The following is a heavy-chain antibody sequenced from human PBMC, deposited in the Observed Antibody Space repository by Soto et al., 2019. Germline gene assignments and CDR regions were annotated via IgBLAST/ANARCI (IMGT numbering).Heavy chain of an antibody. CDR2: IWYDGSNK. Sequence: QVQVVESGGGVVQPGRSLRLSCAASGFTFSSYGMHWVRQAPGKGLEWVAVIWYDGSNKYYADSVKGRFTISRDNSKNTLYLQMNSLRAEDTAVYYCAREYSSNLRYYYYYGMDVWGQGTTVTVSS. D-gene: IGHD6-13*01. V-gene: IGHV3-33*01. CDR1: GFTFSSYG. CDR3: AREYSSNLRYYYYYGMDV. J-gene: IGHJ6*02.